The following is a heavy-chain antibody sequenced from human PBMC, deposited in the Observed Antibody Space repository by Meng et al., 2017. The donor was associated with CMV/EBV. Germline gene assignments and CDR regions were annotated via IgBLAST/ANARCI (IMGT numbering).Heavy chain of an antibody. CDR2: TYYRSKWYN. Sequence: SQTPSLTCAISGDSVSSNSAAWNWIRQSPSRGLEWLGRTYYRSKWYNDYAVSVKSRITINPDTSKNQFSLQLNSVTPEDTAVYYCAGTLGYCSSTSCQTQHHWGQGTLVTVSS. J-gene: IGHJ5*02. V-gene: IGHV6-1*01. CDR1: GDSVSSNSAA. CDR3: AGTLGYCSSTSCQTQHH. D-gene: IGHD2-2*01.